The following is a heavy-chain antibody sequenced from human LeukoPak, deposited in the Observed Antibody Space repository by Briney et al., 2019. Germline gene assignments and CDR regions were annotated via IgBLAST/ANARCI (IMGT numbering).Heavy chain of an antibody. V-gene: IGHV3-30*18. CDR3: AKIWFGEPEY. CDR2: ISYDGSNK. CDR1: GFTFSSYG. J-gene: IGHJ4*02. Sequence: PGGSLRLSCAASGFTFSSYGMHWVRQAPGKGLEWVAVISYDGSNKYYADSVKGRFTISRDNSKNTLYLQMNSLRAEDTAVYCCAKIWFGEPEYWGQGTLVTVSS. D-gene: IGHD3-10*01.